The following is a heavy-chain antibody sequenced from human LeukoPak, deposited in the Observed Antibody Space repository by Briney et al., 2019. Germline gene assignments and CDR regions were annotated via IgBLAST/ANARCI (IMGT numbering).Heavy chain of an antibody. V-gene: IGHV3-11*01. CDR2: ISSSGSTI. CDR1: GFTFSDYY. Sequence: PGGSLRLSCAAPGFTFSDYYMSWIRQAPGKGLEWVSYISSSGSTIYYADSVKGRFTISRDNAKNSLYLQMNSLRAEDTAVYYCAKAKDDSSGYYYSYWGQGTLVTVSS. D-gene: IGHD3-22*01. J-gene: IGHJ4*02. CDR3: AKAKDDSSGYYYSY.